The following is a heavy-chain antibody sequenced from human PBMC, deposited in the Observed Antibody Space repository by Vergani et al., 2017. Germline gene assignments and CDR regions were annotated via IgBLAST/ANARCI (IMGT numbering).Heavy chain of an antibody. CDR2: ISGSGGST. J-gene: IGHJ6*03. CDR1: GFTFSSYA. CDR3: AKDVVNNSGYEGLPLGYYYMDV. Sequence: EVQLLESGGGLVQPGGSLRLSCAASGFTFSSYAMSWVRQAPGKGLEWVSAISGSGGSTYYADSVKGRFTISRDNSKNTLYLQMNSLRAEDTAVYYCAKDVVNNSGYEGLPLGYYYMDVWGKGTTVTVSS. D-gene: IGHD5-12*01. V-gene: IGHV3-23*01.